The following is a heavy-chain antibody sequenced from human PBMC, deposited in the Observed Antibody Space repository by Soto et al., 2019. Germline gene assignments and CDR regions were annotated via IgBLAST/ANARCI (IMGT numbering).Heavy chain of an antibody. CDR2: IYYSGST. V-gene: IGHV4-31*03. Sequence: PSETLSLTCTVSGGSISSGGYYWSWIRQHPGKGLEWIGYIYYSGSTYYNPSLKSRVTISVDTSKNQFSLKLSSVTAADTAVYYCARDSTHYGSGRPRAGGMDVRGQGTTVTGSS. J-gene: IGHJ6*02. CDR1: GGSISSGGYY. CDR3: ARDSTHYGSGRPRAGGMDV. D-gene: IGHD3-10*01.